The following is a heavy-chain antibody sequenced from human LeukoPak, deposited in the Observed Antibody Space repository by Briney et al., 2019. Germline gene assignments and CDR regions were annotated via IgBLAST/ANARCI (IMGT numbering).Heavy chain of an antibody. V-gene: IGHV3-23*01. J-gene: IGHJ4*02. CDR3: ATSSGWYPKYFDY. CDR1: GFTFSSFP. D-gene: IGHD6-19*01. CDR2: ISGSGGDT. Sequence: GGSLRLSCAASGFTFSSFPMSWVRQAPGKGLEWVSAISGSGGDTYYADSVKGRFTISRDNSKNTLYLQMNSLRAEDTALYYCATSSGWYPKYFDYWGQGTLVTVSS.